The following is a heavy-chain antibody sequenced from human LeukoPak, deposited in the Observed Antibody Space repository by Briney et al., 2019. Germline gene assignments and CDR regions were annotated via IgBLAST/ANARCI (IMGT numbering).Heavy chain of an antibody. CDR2: IYYSGST. CDR1: GGSISSSSYY. D-gene: IGHD3-22*01. J-gene: IGHJ5*02. Sequence: PSETLSLTCTVSGGSISSSSYYWGWIRQPPGKGLEWSGSIYYSGSTYYNPALKSLVSISVDTSKNQFSLKLSSVTAADTAVYYCAREGHYYDSSGYSSWFDPWSQGTLVTVSS. CDR3: AREGHYYDSSGYSSWFDP. V-gene: IGHV4-39*07.